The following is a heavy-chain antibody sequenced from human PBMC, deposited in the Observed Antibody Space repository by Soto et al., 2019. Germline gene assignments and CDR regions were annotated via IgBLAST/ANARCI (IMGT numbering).Heavy chain of an antibody. D-gene: IGHD6-19*01. V-gene: IGHV1-69*13. Sequence: ASVKVSCKASGDTFSSYAISWVRQAPGKGLEWMGKIIPTFGRTNYAQKFQGRLTISADDSTSTAYMGLTSLESDDTAVYYCARWGRDSSGYGGYYYYGMDVWGQGTTVTVSS. CDR2: IIPTFGRT. CDR3: ARWGRDSSGYGGYYYYGMDV. CDR1: GDTFSSYA. J-gene: IGHJ6*02.